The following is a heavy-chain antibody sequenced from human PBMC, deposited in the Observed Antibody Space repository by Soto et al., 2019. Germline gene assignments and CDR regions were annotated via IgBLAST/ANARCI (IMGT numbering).Heavy chain of an antibody. CDR2: IWYDGSNK. V-gene: IGHV3-33*01. CDR1: GFTFSSYG. CDR3: ARDLVATMFVDY. J-gene: IGHJ4*02. Sequence: QVQLVESGGGVVQPGRSLRLSCAASGFTFSSYGMHWVRQAPGKGLEWVAVIWYDGSNKYYADSVKGRFTISRDNPKNTLYLQMNSLRAEDTAVYYCARDLVATMFVDYWGQGTLVTVSS. D-gene: IGHD5-12*01.